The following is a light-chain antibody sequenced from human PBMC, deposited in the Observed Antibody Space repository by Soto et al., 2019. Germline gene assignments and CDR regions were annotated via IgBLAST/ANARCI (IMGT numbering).Light chain of an antibody. Sequence: DIQVTQSPPTLSASVGDRVTITCRAGQIISTWMAWYQQKPGKAPKLLVYDASTLQSGVASRFSGSGSGTEFTLIISGLQPDDSATYYCQQYTNTNNPWMFGQGTKVDIK. CDR2: DAS. CDR3: QQYTNTNNPWM. V-gene: IGKV1-5*01. CDR1: QIISTW. J-gene: IGKJ1*01.